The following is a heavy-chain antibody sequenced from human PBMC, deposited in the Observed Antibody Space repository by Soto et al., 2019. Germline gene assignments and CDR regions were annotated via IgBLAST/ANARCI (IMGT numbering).Heavy chain of an antibody. CDR1: GDSVSSNSGA. J-gene: IGHJ6*02. CDR3: ARDGRGYSTSFAMDV. D-gene: IGHD6-6*01. Sequence: SQTLSLSCAISGDSVSSNSGAWSWIRQSPSRGLEWLGRTFYRSKWYSDYAVSLRGRITINSDTSKNQFSLQLNSVTPEDTAIYFCARDGRGYSTSFAMDVWGQGTPVTVSS. CDR2: TFYRSKWYS. V-gene: IGHV6-1*01.